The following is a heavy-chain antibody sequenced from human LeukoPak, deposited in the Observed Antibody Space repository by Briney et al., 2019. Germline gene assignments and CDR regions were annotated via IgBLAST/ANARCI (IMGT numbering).Heavy chain of an antibody. CDR1: GFTFSDYT. CDR3: ARVVAIAAAGPFDY. D-gene: IGHD6-13*01. Sequence: GGSLRLSCSASGFTFSDYTMHWVRQAPGKGLEYVSGISSNGGSTYYADSVKGRFTISRDNSKNTLYLQMNSLRAEDTAVYYCARVVAIAAAGPFDYWGQGTLVTVSS. CDR2: ISSNGGST. J-gene: IGHJ4*02. V-gene: IGHV3-64*04.